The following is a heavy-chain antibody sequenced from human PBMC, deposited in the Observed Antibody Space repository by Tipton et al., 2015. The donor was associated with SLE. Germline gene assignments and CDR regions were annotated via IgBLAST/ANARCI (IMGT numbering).Heavy chain of an antibody. CDR1: GYTFTSYG. CDR2: IIPIFGTA. J-gene: IGHJ4*02. CDR3: ALSDDFWSCSSPAYYFGY. V-gene: IGHV1-69*05. Sequence: QLVQSGAEVKKPGASVKVSCKASGYTFTSYGISWVRQAPGQGLEGMGGIIPIFGTANYAQKFQGSVTITTDESTSTAYMELSSLRSEESAVYYCALSDDFWSCSSPAYYFGYWRQGPLVTVSS. D-gene: IGHD3-3*01.